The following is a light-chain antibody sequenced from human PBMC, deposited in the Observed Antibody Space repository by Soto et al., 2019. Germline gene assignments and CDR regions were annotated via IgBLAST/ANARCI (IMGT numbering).Light chain of an antibody. J-gene: IGLJ1*01. CDR3: SSFTNTYSYV. V-gene: IGLV2-14*01. CDR2: DVS. Sequence: QSLLTQPASVSGSPGQSITISCTGTSGDVGAYNYVSWYQQHPGKALRLMIYDVSNRPSGASNRFSGSKSGNTASLTISGLQAEDEADYYCSSFTNTYSYVFGTGTKVTVL. CDR1: SGDVGAYNY.